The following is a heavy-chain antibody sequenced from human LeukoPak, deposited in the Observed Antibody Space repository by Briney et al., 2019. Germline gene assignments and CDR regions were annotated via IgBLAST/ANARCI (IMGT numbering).Heavy chain of an antibody. CDR1: GFTFSSYA. J-gene: IGHJ4*02. CDR2: ISYDGSNK. Sequence: PGRSLRLSCAASGFTFSSYAMHWVRQAPGKGLEWVAVISYDGSNKYYADSVKGRFTISRDNSKNTLYLQMNSLRAEDTAVYYCARDDYGSGNFDYGGQGTLVTVSS. D-gene: IGHD3-10*01. CDR3: ARDDYGSGNFDY. V-gene: IGHV3-30-3*01.